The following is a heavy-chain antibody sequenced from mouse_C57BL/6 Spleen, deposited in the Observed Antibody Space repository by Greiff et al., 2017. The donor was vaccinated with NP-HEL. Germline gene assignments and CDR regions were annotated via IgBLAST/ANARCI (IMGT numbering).Heavy chain of an antibody. CDR2: IYPGDGDT. CDR1: GYAFSSYW. CDR3: ARSGCYYDYDGAY. V-gene: IGHV1-80*01. D-gene: IGHD2-4*01. J-gene: IGHJ3*01. Sequence: VQLQQSGAELVKPGASVKISCKASGYAFSSYWMNWVKQRPGKGLEWIGQIYPGDGDTNYNGKFKGKATLTADKSSSTAYMQLSSLTSEDSAVYFGARSGCYYDYDGAYGGQGTLVTVSA.